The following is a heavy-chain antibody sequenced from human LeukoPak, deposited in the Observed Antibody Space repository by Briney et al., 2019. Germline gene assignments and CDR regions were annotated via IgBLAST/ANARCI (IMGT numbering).Heavy chain of an antibody. J-gene: IGHJ4*02. D-gene: IGHD3-22*01. CDR3: VKDTYAESSGYDS. V-gene: IGHV3-9*01. CDR1: GFTFDDYS. Sequence: GGSLRLSCAASGFTFDDYSMYWVRQGPGKGLGWVAGISWNSGNIGYADSVKGRFTISRDNANNSLFLLMKNVRAGDTALYYCVKDTYAESSGYDSWGQGTLVTVSS. CDR2: ISWNSGNI.